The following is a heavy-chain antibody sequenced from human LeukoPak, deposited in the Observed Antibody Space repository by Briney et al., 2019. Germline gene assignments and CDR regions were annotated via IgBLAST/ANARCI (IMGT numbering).Heavy chain of an antibody. CDR3: AKAEGMDRYFDWLFGDDAFDI. J-gene: IGHJ3*02. D-gene: IGHD3-9*01. Sequence: PGGSLRLSCAASGFTFSSYAMSWVRQAPGKGLEWVSAISGSGGSTYYADSVKGRFTISRDNSKNTLYLQMNSLRAEDTAVYYCAKAEGMDRYFDWLFGDDAFDIWGQGTMVTVSS. CDR2: ISGSGGST. CDR1: GFTFSSYA. V-gene: IGHV3-23*01.